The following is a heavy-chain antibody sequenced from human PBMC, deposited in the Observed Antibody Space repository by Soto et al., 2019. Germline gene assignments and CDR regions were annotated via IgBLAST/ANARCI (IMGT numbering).Heavy chain of an antibody. J-gene: IGHJ6*02. V-gene: IGHV1-18*01. CDR2: ISAYNGNT. CDR1: GYTVTSYG. CDR3: ASVESWSVPQWLSPPYYYYGMDV. Sequence: ASVKVSCKASGYTVTSYGISWVRQAPAQGLEWMGWISAYNGNTNYAQKHHGRVTMTSETSTGTAYRELRSLRSDDTAVYYCASVESWSVPQWLSPPYYYYGMDVWGQGTTVTVSS. D-gene: IGHD6-19*01.